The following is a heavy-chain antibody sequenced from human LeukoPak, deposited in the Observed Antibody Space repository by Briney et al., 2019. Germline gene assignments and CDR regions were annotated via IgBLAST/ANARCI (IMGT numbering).Heavy chain of an antibody. Sequence: SETLSLTCAVYGGSFSGYYWSWIRQPPGKGLEWIGNIYYSGSTYYNPSLRSRVTISVDTSKNQFSLKLSSVTAADTAVYYCARSLAAAGMDWFDPWGQGTLVTVSS. CDR1: GGSFSGYY. CDR2: IYYSGST. V-gene: IGHV4-34*01. CDR3: ARSLAAAGMDWFDP. D-gene: IGHD6-13*01. J-gene: IGHJ5*02.